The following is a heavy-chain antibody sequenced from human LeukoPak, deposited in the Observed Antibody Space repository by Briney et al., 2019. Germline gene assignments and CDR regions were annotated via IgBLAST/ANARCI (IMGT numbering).Heavy chain of an antibody. J-gene: IGHJ6*02. Sequence: PSETLSLTCTVSGGSISSYYWSWIRQPPGKGLEWIGYIYYSGSTNYSPSLQSRVTISVDTSKNQFSLKLSSVTAADTAVYYCARDGMVYAPRYGMDVWGQGTTVTVSS. CDR1: GGSISSYY. CDR2: IYYSGST. D-gene: IGHD2-8*01. CDR3: ARDGMVYAPRYGMDV. V-gene: IGHV4-59*12.